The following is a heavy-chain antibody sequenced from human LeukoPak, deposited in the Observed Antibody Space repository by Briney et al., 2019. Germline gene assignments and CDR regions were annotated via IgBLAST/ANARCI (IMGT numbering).Heavy chain of an antibody. CDR3: ARGGGGRGYWFDP. V-gene: IGHV4-39*07. J-gene: IGHJ5*02. CDR2: IYTSGST. D-gene: IGHD3-10*01. Sequence: SETLSLTCTVPGGSISSSSYYWGWIRQPPGKGLEWIGSIYTSGSTNYNPSLKSRVTMSVDTSKNQFSLKLSSVTAADTAVYYCARGGGGRGYWFDPWGQGTLVTVSS. CDR1: GGSISSSSYY.